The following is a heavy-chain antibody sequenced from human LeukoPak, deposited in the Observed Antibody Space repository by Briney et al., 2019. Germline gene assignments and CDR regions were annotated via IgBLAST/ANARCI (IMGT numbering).Heavy chain of an antibody. Sequence: ASVKVSCKASGYTFTSHDINWVRQATGQGLEWMGWMNSNSGNTGYAQRFQGRVTVTRNTSISTAYMELSSLRSEDTAVYYCARGLGGYDYVFDHWGQETLVTVSA. D-gene: IGHD5-12*01. V-gene: IGHV1-8*03. CDR2: MNSNSGNT. CDR1: GYTFTSHD. CDR3: ARGLGGYDYVFDH. J-gene: IGHJ4*02.